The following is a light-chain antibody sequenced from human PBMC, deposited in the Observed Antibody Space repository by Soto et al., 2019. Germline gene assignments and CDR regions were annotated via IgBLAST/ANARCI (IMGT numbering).Light chain of an antibody. V-gene: IGKV3-20*01. CDR1: QSVSSY. CDR2: DAS. Sequence: ESVLTQSPATLSLYTGERATLSCRASQSVSSYLAWYQQKPGQAPRLLIYDASNRATGIPARFSGSGSGTDFTLTIIRLEPGDFAVYYCQQYVSSPWACGQG. CDR3: QQYVSSPWA. J-gene: IGKJ1*01.